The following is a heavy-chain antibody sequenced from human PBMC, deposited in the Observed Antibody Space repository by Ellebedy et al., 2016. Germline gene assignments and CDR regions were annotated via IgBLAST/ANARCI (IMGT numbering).Heavy chain of an antibody. CDR3: GRESASSGTDY. CDR1: GFTFSSYA. Sequence: GGSLRLXXAASGFTFSSYAMSWVRQAPGKGLEWVSTISESGSKVYSTDSLKGRFTISRDNSKNTLYLQMNSLRAEDTAVYYCGRESASSGTDYWGQGTPVSVSS. J-gene: IGHJ4*02. V-gene: IGHV3-23*01. D-gene: IGHD6-13*01. CDR2: ISESGSKV.